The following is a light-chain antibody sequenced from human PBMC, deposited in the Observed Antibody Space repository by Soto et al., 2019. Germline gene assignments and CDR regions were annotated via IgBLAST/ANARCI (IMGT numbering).Light chain of an antibody. J-gene: IGKJ1*01. CDR1: HIVLYISNNKNY. CDR3: QQYYSTPPT. CDR2: WAS. Sequence: IGMTQSPDSLSVSLGEMATINFNSSHIVLYISNNKNYLAWYQQKPGQPPKLLIYWASTRESGVPDRFSGSGSGTDFTLTISSLQAEDVAVFYCQQYYSTPPTFGQGTKVDI. V-gene: IGKV4-1*01.